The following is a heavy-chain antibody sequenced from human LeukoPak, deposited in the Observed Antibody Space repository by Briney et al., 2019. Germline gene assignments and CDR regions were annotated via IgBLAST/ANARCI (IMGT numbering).Heavy chain of an antibody. Sequence: GASVKVSCKASGYTFTGYYMHWVRQAPGQGLEWMGWINPNSGGTNYAQKFQGRVTMTRDTSTSTVYMELSSLRSDDTAVYYCARVGGSWYLRLGAWGQGTLVTVSS. D-gene: IGHD6-13*01. CDR3: ARVGGSWYLRLGA. CDR2: INPNSGGT. CDR1: GYTFTGYY. V-gene: IGHV1-2*02. J-gene: IGHJ5*02.